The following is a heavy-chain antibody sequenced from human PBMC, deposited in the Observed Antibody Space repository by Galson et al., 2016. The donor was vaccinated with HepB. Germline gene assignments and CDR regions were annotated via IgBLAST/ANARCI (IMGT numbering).Heavy chain of an antibody. V-gene: IGHV3-66*01. CDR3: ARDGRQDRGSIFDY. CDR1: GFVVSSTY. CDR2: LYRDGFT. Sequence: SLRLSCAASGFVVSSTYMAWVRQAPGRGLECVSLLYRDGFTYYADSVKGRFTISRDNPKNTFYLQMNSLRADDTAVYYCARDGRQDRGSIFDYWGQGTLVTVSS. J-gene: IGHJ4*02. D-gene: IGHD6-6*01.